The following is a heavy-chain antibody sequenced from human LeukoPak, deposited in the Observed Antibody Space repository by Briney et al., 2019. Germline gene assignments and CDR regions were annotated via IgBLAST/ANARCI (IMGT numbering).Heavy chain of an antibody. CDR2: INPGNGDT. J-gene: IGHJ4*02. CDR1: GYSFTSQD. CDR3: TLYNY. D-gene: IGHD2-2*02. Sequence: GASVKVSCKTSGYSFTSQDMHWVRPAPGQSLEWMGCINPGNGDTKYSQEFQGRVTITRDTSATTAYMELSSLRSDDMAVYYCTLYNYWGQGTLVTVSS. V-gene: IGHV1-3*03.